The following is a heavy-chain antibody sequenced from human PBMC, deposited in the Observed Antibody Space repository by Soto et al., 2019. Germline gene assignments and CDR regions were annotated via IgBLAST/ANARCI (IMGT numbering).Heavy chain of an antibody. Sequence: SETLTLTCTVSGCSISSGGYSWSWIRQPPGKGLEWIGYIYHSGSTYYNPSLKSRVTISVDRSKNQFSLKLSSVTAADTAVYYCARGGGSNPGYFDYWGQGTLVTVSS. V-gene: IGHV4-30-2*01. CDR2: IYHSGST. CDR3: ARGGGSNPGYFDY. CDR1: GCSISSGGYS. J-gene: IGHJ4*02. D-gene: IGHD1-26*01.